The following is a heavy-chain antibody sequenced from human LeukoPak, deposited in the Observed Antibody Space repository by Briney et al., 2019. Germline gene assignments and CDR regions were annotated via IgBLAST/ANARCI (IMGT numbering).Heavy chain of an antibody. Sequence: SETPSLTCAVSGGSISSSNWWSWVRQPPGKGLEWIGEIYHSGSTNYNPSLKSRVTISVDKSKNQFSLKLSSVTAADTAVYYCARDKFPLVGATGDDAFDIWSQGTMVAVSS. CDR2: IYHSGST. V-gene: IGHV4-4*02. D-gene: IGHD1-26*01. J-gene: IGHJ3*02. CDR3: ARDKFPLVGATGDDAFDI. CDR1: GGSISSSNW.